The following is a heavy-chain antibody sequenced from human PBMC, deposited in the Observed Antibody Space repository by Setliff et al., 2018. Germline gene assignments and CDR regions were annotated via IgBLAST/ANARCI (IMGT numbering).Heavy chain of an antibody. D-gene: IGHD3-22*01. J-gene: IGHJ4*02. V-gene: IGHV3-21*04. CDR3: ARANYYDSSGYYESDY. CDR1: GFTFSSYS. CDR2: ISSSSSYI. Sequence: PGGSLRLSCAASGFTFSSYSMNWVRQAPGKGLEWVSSISSSSSYIYYADSVKGRFTISRDNAKNSLYLQMNSLRAEDTDLYYCARANYYDSSGYYESDYWGQGTLVTVSS.